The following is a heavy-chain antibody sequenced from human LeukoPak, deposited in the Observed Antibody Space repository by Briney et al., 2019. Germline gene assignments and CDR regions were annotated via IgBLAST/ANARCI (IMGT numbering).Heavy chain of an antibody. Sequence: SETLSLTCTVSGGSISSDYWSWIRQPPGKGLEWIGYIYNSGSTNYNPSLKSRVTISVDTSKNQFSLKLTSVTAADTAVYYCARDRSYDSSGYYNFDYWGQGTLVTVSS. CDR2: IYNSGST. D-gene: IGHD3-22*01. J-gene: IGHJ4*02. CDR3: ARDRSYDSSGYYNFDY. V-gene: IGHV4-59*01. CDR1: GGSISSDY.